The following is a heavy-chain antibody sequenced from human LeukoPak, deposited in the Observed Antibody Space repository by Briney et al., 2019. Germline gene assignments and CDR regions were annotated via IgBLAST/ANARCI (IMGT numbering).Heavy chain of an antibody. CDR3: ARVSAGDYPDY. Sequence: GGSLRLSCAASGFTFSNYWMSWVRQAPGKGLEWVANIKEDGSEKSYVDSVKGRFTISRDNAKNSLNLQMNSLRAEDTAVYYCARVSAGDYPDYWGQGTLVTVSS. CDR2: IKEDGSEK. J-gene: IGHJ4*02. V-gene: IGHV3-7*03. D-gene: IGHD7-27*01. CDR1: GFTFSNYW.